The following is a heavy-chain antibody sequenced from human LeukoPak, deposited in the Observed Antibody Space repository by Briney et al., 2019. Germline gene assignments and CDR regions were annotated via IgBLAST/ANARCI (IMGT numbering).Heavy chain of an antibody. V-gene: IGHV4-59*01. CDR3: ASGITMVRGVTRAYYYYYMDV. Sequence: SETLSLTCTVSGGSISSYYWSWIRQPPGKGLERIGYIYYSGSTNYNPSLKSRVTISVDTSKNQFSLKLSSVTAADTAVYYCASGITMVRGVTRAYYYYYMDVWGKGTTVTVSS. CDR1: GGSISSYY. J-gene: IGHJ6*03. CDR2: IYYSGST. D-gene: IGHD3-10*01.